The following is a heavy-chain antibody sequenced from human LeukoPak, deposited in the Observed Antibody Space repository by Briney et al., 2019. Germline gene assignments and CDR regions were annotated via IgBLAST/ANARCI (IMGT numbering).Heavy chain of an antibody. V-gene: IGHV3-30-3*01. CDR3: ASDRRRDGYNSGHDY. J-gene: IGHJ4*02. D-gene: IGHD5-12*01. CDR2: ISYDGSNK. Sequence: PGGSLRLSCAASGFTFNTYAMHWVRQAPGKGLEWVALISYDGSNKYYADSVKGRFTISRDNSKNTLYLQMNSLRAEDTAVYYCASDRRRDGYNSGHDYWGQGTLVTVSS. CDR1: GFTFNTYA.